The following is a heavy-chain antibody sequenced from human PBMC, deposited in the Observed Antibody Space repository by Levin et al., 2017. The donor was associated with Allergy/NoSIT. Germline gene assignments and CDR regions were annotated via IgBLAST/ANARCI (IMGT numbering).Heavy chain of an antibody. Sequence: SGGSLRLSCTASGFTFSNYPMSWVRQTPGKGLEWVSAIGASSGTTYYADSVKGRFTISKDYSKDILYLQMNSLRAEDTAVYYRSRHLGAAGREYDYWGRGTLVTVSS. J-gene: IGHJ4*02. D-gene: IGHD6-25*01. CDR1: GFTFSNYP. V-gene: IGHV3-23*01. CDR3: SRHLGAAGREYDY. CDR2: IGASSGTT.